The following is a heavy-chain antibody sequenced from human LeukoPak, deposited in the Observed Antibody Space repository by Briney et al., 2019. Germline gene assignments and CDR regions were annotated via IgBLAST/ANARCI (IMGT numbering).Heavy chain of an antibody. V-gene: IGHV3-23*01. D-gene: IGHD6-13*01. CDR2: ISGSGGST. CDR1: GFTFSSYA. CDR3: AKDGYSSCCYYWFDP. Sequence: AGGSLRLSCAASGFTFSSYAMSWVRQAPGKGLEWVSAISGSGGSTYYADSVKGRFTISRDNSKNTLYLQMNSLRAGDTAVYYCAKDGYSSCCYYWFDPWGQGTLVTVSS. J-gene: IGHJ5*02.